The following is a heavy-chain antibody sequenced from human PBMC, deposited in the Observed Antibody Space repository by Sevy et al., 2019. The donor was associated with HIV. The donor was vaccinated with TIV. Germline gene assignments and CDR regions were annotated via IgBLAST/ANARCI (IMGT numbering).Heavy chain of an antibody. CDR1: GFTFSSYW. D-gene: IGHD6-13*01. V-gene: IGHV3-7*03. CDR3: AREKESSSWECGMDV. J-gene: IGHJ6*02. Sequence: GGSLRLSCAASGFTFSSYWMSWVRQAPGKGLEWVANIKQDGSEKYYVDSVKGRFTISRDNAKNSLYLQMNSLRAEDTAVYYCAREKESSSWECGMDVWGQGTTVTVSS. CDR2: IKQDGSEK.